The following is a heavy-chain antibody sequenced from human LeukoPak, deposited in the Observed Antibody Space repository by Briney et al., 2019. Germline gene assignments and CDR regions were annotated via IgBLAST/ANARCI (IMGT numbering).Heavy chain of an antibody. D-gene: IGHD3-22*01. J-gene: IGHJ4*02. V-gene: IGHV3-23*01. CDR1: GFTFTSYA. Sequence: GGSLRLSCAASGFTFTSYAMSWVRQAPGKELEWVSVLTGDGNTYYADSVKGRFTNSRDDSKNTLFLQMNSLRAEDTAVYYCATPLDYYDRSDSHQGGDWGQGTLVTVSS. CDR2: LTGDGNT. CDR3: ATPLDYYDRSDSHQGGD.